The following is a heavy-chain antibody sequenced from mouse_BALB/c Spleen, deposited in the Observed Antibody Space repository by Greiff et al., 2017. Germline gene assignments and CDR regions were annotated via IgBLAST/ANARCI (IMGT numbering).Heavy chain of an antibody. CDR2: IDPENGNT. J-gene: IGHJ3*01. D-gene: IGHD2-1*01. CDR1: GFNIKDYY. Sequence: EVQLQQSGAELVRPGALVKLSCKASGFNIKDYYMHWVKQRPEQGLEWIGWIDPENGNTIYDPKFQGKASITADTSSNTAYLQLSSLTSEDTAVYYCARRGNYVSYWGQGTLVTVSA. V-gene: IGHV14-1*02. CDR3: ARRGNYVSY.